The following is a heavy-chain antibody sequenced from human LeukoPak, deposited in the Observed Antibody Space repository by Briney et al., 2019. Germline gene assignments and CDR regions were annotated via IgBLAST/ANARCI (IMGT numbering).Heavy chain of an antibody. J-gene: IGHJ3*02. CDR3: ARDMGDASDI. CDR1: RFTVGDSY. CDR2: LYSGGTT. D-gene: IGHD3-10*01. V-gene: IGHV3-66*01. Sequence: GGSLRLSCAASRFTVGDSYMSWVRQAPGKGLEWVSILYSGGTTYYADSVKGRFTISRDNSKNTLFLQMDSLRAEDTAVYYCARDMGDASDIWGQGTMVTVSS.